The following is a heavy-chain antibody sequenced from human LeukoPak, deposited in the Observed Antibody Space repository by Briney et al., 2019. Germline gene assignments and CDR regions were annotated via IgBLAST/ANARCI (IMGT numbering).Heavy chain of an antibody. J-gene: IGHJ6*03. Sequence: GGSLRLSCAASGFTFSSYGMHWVRQAPGKGLEWVAFIRYDGSNKYYADSVKGRFTISRDNSKNTLYLQMNSLRAEDTAVYYCARDGDVDTAMENYYYYYMDVWGKGTTVTVSS. D-gene: IGHD5-18*01. CDR1: GFTFSSYG. CDR3: ARDGDVDTAMENYYYYYMDV. CDR2: IRYDGSNK. V-gene: IGHV3-30*02.